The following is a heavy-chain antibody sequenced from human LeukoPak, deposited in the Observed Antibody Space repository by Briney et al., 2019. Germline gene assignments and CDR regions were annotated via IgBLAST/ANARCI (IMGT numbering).Heavy chain of an antibody. CDR2: IYYSGST. CDR1: GGSVSSYY. V-gene: IGHV4-59*02. D-gene: IGHD6-19*01. CDR3: ARDFRDSSGWYGYAFDI. Sequence: SETLSLTCTVSGGSVSSYYWSWLRQPPGKGLEWIGYIYYSGSTNYNPSLKSRVTISVDTSKNQFSLKLSSVTAADTAVYYCARDFRDSSGWYGYAFDIWGQGTMVTVSS. J-gene: IGHJ3*02.